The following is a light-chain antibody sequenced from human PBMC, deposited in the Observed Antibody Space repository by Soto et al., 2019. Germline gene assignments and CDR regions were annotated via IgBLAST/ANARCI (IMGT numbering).Light chain of an antibody. CDR1: QSISSY. CDR3: QQSYSILFT. Sequence: DIQMTQSPSSLSASVGDRVTITCRASQSISSYLNWYQQKPGKAPKLLIYAASSLQRGVPSRFSGSGSGTDFTLTSSSRQPEDAATYCCQQSYSILFTVRPGTKMDIK. CDR2: AAS. V-gene: IGKV1-39*01. J-gene: IGKJ3*01.